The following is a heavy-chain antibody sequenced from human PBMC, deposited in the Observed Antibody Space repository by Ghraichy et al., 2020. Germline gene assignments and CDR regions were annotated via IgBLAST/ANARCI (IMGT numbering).Heavy chain of an antibody. J-gene: IGHJ6*02. Sequence: SETLSLTCAVSGGSISSTKYWSWVRQTPEKGLEWIGEVFHSGTTNYNKFLRSRLTISVDKSRNQFSLRLASVTAADTAVYYCASELRYRGIYGMDVWGQGTMVTVSS. D-gene: IGHD3-9*01. CDR2: VFHSGTT. V-gene: IGHV4-4*02. CDR1: GGSISSTKY. CDR3: ASELRYRGIYGMDV.